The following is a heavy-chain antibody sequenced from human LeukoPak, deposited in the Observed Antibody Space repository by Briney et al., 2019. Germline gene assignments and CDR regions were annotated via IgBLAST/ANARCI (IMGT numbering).Heavy chain of an antibody. V-gene: IGHV3-33*01. CDR1: GFTFSSYG. J-gene: IGHJ6*02. CDR3: ARDLVTSITMVRGAGMDV. D-gene: IGHD3-10*01. Sequence: GRSLRLSCAASGFTFSSYGMHWVRQAPGKGLEWVAVIWYDGSNKYYADSVKGRFTISRDNSKNTLYLQMNSLRAEDTAVYYCARDLVTSITMVRGAGMDVWGQGTTVTVSS. CDR2: IWYDGSNK.